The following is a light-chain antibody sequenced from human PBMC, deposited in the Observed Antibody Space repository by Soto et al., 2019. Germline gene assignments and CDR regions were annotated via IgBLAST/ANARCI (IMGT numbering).Light chain of an antibody. V-gene: IGKV1-5*03. CDR2: KAS. CDR3: QQYNSRPLT. J-gene: IGKJ4*01. Sequence: PSTLSGSVGDRVTITCRASQTISSWLAWYQQKPGKAPKLLIYKASTLKSGVPSRFSGSGSGTEFTLTISSLQPDDFAVYYCQQYNSRPLTFGGGTKGDIK. CDR1: QTISSW.